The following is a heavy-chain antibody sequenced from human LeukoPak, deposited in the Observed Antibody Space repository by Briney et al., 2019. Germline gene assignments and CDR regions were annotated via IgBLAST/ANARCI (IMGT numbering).Heavy chain of an antibody. Sequence: PSETLSLTCTVSGGSNSSGDYYWSWIRQPPGKGLEWIGYIYYSGSTYYNPSLKSRVTISVDTSKNQFSLKLSSVTAADTAVYYCARAKYYDFWSGYYNDAFDIWGQGTMVTVSS. V-gene: IGHV4-30-4*08. CDR1: GGSNSSGDYY. CDR2: IYYSGST. J-gene: IGHJ3*02. CDR3: ARAKYYDFWSGYYNDAFDI. D-gene: IGHD3-3*01.